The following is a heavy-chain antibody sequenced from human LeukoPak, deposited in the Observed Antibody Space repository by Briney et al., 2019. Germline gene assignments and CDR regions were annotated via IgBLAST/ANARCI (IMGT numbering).Heavy chain of an antibody. D-gene: IGHD2-2*01. CDR3: ATYSSSNGREFQY. J-gene: IGHJ1*01. CDR1: GFTFSNYW. V-gene: IGHV3-7*01. Sequence: GGSLRLSCEGSGFTFSNYWMSWVRQAPGKGLEWVANIQQHGSETYYGDSVKGRFTISRDNAKNSLYLQMNSLRAEDTAVYYCATYSSSNGREFQYWGQGTLVTVSS. CDR2: IQQHGSET.